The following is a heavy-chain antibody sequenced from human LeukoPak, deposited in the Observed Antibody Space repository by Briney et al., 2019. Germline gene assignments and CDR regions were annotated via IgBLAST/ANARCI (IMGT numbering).Heavy chain of an antibody. Sequence: SETLSLTCTVSGGSISSYYWSWIRQPPGKGLEWIGYIYYSGSTNYNPSLKSRVTISVDTSKNQFSLKLSSVTAADTAVYYCARERSSRLWEVEYWGQGTLVTVSS. V-gene: IGHV4-59*01. CDR3: ARERSSRLWEVEY. CDR1: GGSISSYY. D-gene: IGHD1-26*01. CDR2: IYYSGST. J-gene: IGHJ4*02.